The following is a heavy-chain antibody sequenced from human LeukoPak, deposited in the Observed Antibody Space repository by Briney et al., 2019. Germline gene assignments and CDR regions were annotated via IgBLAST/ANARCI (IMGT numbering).Heavy chain of an antibody. D-gene: IGHD4-17*01. V-gene: IGHV4-34*01. Sequence: PSETLSLTCAVYGGSFSGYYWSWIRQPPGKGLEWIGEINHSGSTNYNPSLKGRVTISVDTSKNQFSLKLSSVTAADTAVYYCARGRTTVTTWGQGTLVTVSS. CDR2: INHSGST. J-gene: IGHJ5*02. CDR1: GGSFSGYY. CDR3: ARGRTTVTT.